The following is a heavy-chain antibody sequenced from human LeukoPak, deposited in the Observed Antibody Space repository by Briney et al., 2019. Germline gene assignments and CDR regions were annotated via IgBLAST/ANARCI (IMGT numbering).Heavy chain of an antibody. CDR1: GYTFTNYW. J-gene: IGHJ3*02. V-gene: IGHV5-51*01. CDR2: IYPGDSDT. Sequence: GESLKISCKGSGYTFTNYWIGWVRQMPGKGLEFMGIIYPGDSDTRYSPSFQGQVTISVDKSINTAYLQWSSLKASDTAMYYCARPTYSSHDAFDIWGQGTMVTVSS. CDR3: ARPTYSSHDAFDI. D-gene: IGHD2-21*01.